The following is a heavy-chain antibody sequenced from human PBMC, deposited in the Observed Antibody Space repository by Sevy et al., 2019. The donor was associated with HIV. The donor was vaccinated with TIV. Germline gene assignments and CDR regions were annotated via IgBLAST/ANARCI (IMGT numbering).Heavy chain of an antibody. CDR3: TRWKAAQSIFDY. CDR1: GFTFGDYC. D-gene: IGHD6-13*01. CDR2: LKSDVYGGTV. Sequence: GGCLRLSCTASGFTFGDYCMSWVRQAPGKGLEWVAFLKSDVYGGTVDHAASVRGRFVISRDDSKTIAYLQMNDLKTEDLDVYYCTRWKAAQSIFDYWGQGALVTVSS. J-gene: IGHJ4*02. V-gene: IGHV3-49*04.